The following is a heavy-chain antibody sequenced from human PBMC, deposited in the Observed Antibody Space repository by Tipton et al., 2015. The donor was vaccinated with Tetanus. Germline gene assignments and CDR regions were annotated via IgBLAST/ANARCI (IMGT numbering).Heavy chain of an antibody. D-gene: IGHD3-22*01. J-gene: IGHJ4*02. CDR2: IYYSGST. Sequence: TLSLTCTVSGGSISSGDYYWSWIRQPPGKGLEWIGYIYYSGSTYYNPSLKSRVTISVDTSKNQFSQKLSSVTAADTAVYYCARGLMGYYYDSSGPYFDYWGQGTLVTVSS. CDR3: ARGLMGYYYDSSGPYFDY. V-gene: IGHV4-30-4*01. CDR1: GGSISSGDYY.